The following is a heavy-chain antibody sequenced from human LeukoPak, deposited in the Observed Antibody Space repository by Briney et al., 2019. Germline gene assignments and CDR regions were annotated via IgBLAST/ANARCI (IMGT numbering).Heavy chain of an antibody. V-gene: IGHV4-30-2*01. CDR3: ARGGAYYDSSGYPKPIDY. D-gene: IGHD3-22*01. CDR1: GGSISSGGYS. CDR2: IYHSGST. J-gene: IGHJ4*02. Sequence: SETLSLTCAVSGGSISSGGYSWSWIRQPPGKGLEWIGYIYHSGSTYYNPSLKSRVTISVARSKNQFSLKLSSVTAADPAVYYCARGGAYYDSSGYPKPIDYWGQGTLVTVSS.